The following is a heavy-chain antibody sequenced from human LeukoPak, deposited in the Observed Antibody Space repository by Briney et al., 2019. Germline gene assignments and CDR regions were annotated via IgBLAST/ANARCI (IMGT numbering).Heavy chain of an antibody. J-gene: IGHJ4*02. D-gene: IGHD2-15*01. Sequence: GGSLRLSCAASGFTFSSHWMSWVRQAPGKGLEWVSFISSSSSYIYYADSVKGRFAISRDNAKKSLYLQMNSLRAEDTAVYYCARGSLGYCSGGSCLGVDYWGQGTLVTVSS. CDR3: ARGSLGYCSGGSCLGVDY. CDR2: ISSSSSYI. CDR1: GFTFSSHW. V-gene: IGHV3-21*01.